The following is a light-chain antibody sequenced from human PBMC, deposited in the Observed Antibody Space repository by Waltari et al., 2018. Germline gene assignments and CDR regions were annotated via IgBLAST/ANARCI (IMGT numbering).Light chain of an antibody. Sequence: EIVFTQSPDTLSLSPGESATLSCRASQSVRIYLAWYQQKPGQAPRLLIYDASKRATGIPARFSGSGSGTDFTLTISSLEPEDFAVYYCQQLSNSIFTFGPGTKVDIK. CDR3: QQLSNSIFT. V-gene: IGKV3-11*01. CDR1: QSVRIY. J-gene: IGKJ3*01. CDR2: DAS.